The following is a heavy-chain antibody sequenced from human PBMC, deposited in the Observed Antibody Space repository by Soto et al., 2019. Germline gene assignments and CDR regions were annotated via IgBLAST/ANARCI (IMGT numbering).Heavy chain of an antibody. V-gene: IGHV3-48*01. CDR1: GFTFSSYS. D-gene: IGHD6-13*01. CDR3: ARDHASSSWDLLDTYYYYMDV. J-gene: IGHJ6*03. Sequence: EVQLVESGGGLVQPGGSLRLSCAASGFTFSSYSMNWVRQAPGKGLAWVSYISSSSSTIYYADSVKGRFTISRDNAKIPLYLQMISLGAEDTAVYYCARDHASSSWDLLDTYYYYMDVWGKGTTVTVSS. CDR2: ISSSSSTI.